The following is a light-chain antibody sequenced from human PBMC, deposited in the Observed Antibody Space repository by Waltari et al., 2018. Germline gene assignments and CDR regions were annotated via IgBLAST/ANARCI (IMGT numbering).Light chain of an antibody. CDR3: QHYDSYSAT. CDR2: KAS. CDR1: QSITRW. V-gene: IGKV1-5*03. Sequence: DIQMTQSPYTLSASVGDRVTITCRASQSITRWLDWYQQKAGKAPKLLIYKASILESGVPSRFSGGGSGAEFTLTISSLQPDDFATYYCQHYDSYSATFGRGTKVEIK. J-gene: IGKJ4*02.